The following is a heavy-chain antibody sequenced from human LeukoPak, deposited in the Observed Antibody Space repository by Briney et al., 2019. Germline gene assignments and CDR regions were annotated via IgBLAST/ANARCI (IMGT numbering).Heavy chain of an antibody. CDR2: IYYSGST. V-gene: IGHV4-39*07. CDR1: GGSISSGGYY. Sequence: SETLSLTCTVSGGSISSGGYYWSWIRQHLGKGLEWIGSIYYSGSTYYNPSLKSRVTISVDTSKNQFSLKLSSVTAADTAVYYCASLYSYVWGGSIWDYWGQGTLVTVSS. CDR3: ASLYSYVWGGSIWDY. J-gene: IGHJ4*02. D-gene: IGHD5-18*01.